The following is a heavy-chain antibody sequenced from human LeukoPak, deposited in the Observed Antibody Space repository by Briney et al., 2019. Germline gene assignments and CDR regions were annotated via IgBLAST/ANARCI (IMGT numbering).Heavy chain of an antibody. D-gene: IGHD2-2*01. J-gene: IGHJ4*02. CDR1: GFTFSDYY. V-gene: IGHV3-11*05. Sequence: GGSLRLSCAASGFTFSDYYMSWIRQAPGKGLEWVSYISSSSSNTNYADSVKGRFTISRDNAKNSLDLQMNSLRAEDTAVYYCAREGRGCSSTSCYEIDYWGQGTLVTVSS. CDR3: AREGRGCSSTSCYEIDY. CDR2: ISSSSSNT.